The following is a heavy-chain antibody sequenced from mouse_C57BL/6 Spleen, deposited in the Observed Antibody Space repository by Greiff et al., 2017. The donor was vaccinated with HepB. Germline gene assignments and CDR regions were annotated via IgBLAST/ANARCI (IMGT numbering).Heavy chain of an antibody. Sequence: VQLVESGAELVKPGASVKLSCKASGYTFTEYTIHWVKQRSGQGLEWIGWFYPGSGSIKYNEKFKDKATLTADKSSSTVYMELSRLTSEDSAVYFCARHEAPYYYGSSYEYYFDYWGQGTTLTVSS. CDR2: FYPGSGSI. D-gene: IGHD1-1*01. V-gene: IGHV1-62-2*01. CDR3: ARHEAPYYYGSSYEYYFDY. J-gene: IGHJ2*01. CDR1: GYTFTEYT.